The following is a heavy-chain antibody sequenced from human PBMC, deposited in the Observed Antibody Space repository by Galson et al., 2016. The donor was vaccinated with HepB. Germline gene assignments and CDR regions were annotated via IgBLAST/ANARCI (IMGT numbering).Heavy chain of an antibody. CDR3: ARVKVDFDSFDI. CDR2: IHYSGST. CDR1: DGSVRSRYY. V-gene: IGHV4-61*01. D-gene: IGHD2-21*02. J-gene: IGHJ3*02. Sequence: SETLSLTCSVSDGSVRSRYYWSWIRQPPGKGLEWIGYIHYSGSTNYNSSLKSRVTISVGTSKDQFSLKLSSVTAADTAIYYCARVKVDFDSFDIWGQGTMVTVSS.